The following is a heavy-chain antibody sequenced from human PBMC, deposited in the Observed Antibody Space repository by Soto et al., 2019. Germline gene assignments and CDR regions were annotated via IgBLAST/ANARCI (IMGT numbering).Heavy chain of an antibody. Sequence: QVQLVQSGAEVKKPGASVKVSCKASGYTFTSYGISWVRQAPGQGLEWMGWISVNNGNTKYAQKFQGRVTMTTDTSTSTGYMELRSLRSDDTAVFYCARLGELSSYYYYYYGMDVWGQGTTVTVSS. J-gene: IGHJ6*02. V-gene: IGHV1-18*01. CDR2: ISVNNGNT. CDR1: GYTFTSYG. D-gene: IGHD3-16*02. CDR3: ARLGELSSYYYYYYGMDV.